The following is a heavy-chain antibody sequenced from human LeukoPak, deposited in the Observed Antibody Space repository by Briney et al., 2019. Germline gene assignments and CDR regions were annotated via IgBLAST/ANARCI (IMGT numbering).Heavy chain of an antibody. V-gene: IGHV1-2*02. Sequence: ASVKVSCKASGYTFTGYYMHWVRQAPGQGLEWMGWINPNSGGTNYAQKFQGRVTMTEDTSTDTAYMELSSLRSEDTAVYYCAATHSGPIDYWGQGTLVTVSS. J-gene: IGHJ4*02. CDR2: INPNSGGT. D-gene: IGHD1-26*01. CDR1: GYTFTGYY. CDR3: AATHSGPIDY.